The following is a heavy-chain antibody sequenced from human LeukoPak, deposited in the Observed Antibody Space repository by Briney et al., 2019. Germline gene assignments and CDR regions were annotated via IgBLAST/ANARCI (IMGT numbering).Heavy chain of an antibody. D-gene: IGHD4-23*01. CDR2: IYYSGST. CDR3: ARDYGGKFDY. Sequence: SETLSLTCTVSGGSISSYYWSWIRQPPGKGLEWIGYIYYSGSTYYNPSLKSRVTISVDTSKNQFSLMLSSVTAADTAVYYCARDYGGKFDYWGQGTLVTVSS. J-gene: IGHJ4*02. CDR1: GGSISSYY. V-gene: IGHV4-59*01.